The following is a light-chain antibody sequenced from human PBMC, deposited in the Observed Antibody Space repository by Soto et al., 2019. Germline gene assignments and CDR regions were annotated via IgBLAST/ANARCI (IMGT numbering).Light chain of an antibody. CDR2: ENN. Sequence: QSVLTQPPSVSEAPGQRVTISCTGSSSNIGAGYEAHWYQQVPGTAPKLLIYENNNRPSGVPDQFSGSKSGTSASLAITGLQAEDEAEYYCQSYDSSLSGDVFGTGTKLTVL. J-gene: IGLJ1*01. CDR3: QSYDSSLSGDV. CDR1: SSNIGAGYE. V-gene: IGLV1-40*01.